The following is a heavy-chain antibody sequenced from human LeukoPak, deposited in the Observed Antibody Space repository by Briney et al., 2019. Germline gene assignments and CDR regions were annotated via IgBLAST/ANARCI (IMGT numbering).Heavy chain of an antibody. D-gene: IGHD2-2*02. V-gene: IGHV4-38-2*02. Sequence: SETLSLTCTISAYSISSAYYGGWIRQPPGKGLEWIGNIYHSGSTYNNPSLKSRVTISVDTSKNQFSLKLSSVTAADTAVYYCARGQPRCSSTSCYRRRWFDPWGQGTLVTVSS. CDR2: IYHSGST. CDR1: AYSISSAYY. CDR3: ARGQPRCSSTSCYRRRWFDP. J-gene: IGHJ5*02.